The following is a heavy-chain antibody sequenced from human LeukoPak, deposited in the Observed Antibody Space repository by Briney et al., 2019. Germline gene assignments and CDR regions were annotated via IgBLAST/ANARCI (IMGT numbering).Heavy chain of an antibody. CDR3: AKNALYCSGGSCYPYYYYYMDV. CDR2: IYSGGST. Sequence: GGSLRLSCAASGFTVSSNYMSWVRQAPGKGLEWVSVIYSGGSTYYADSVKGRFTISRDNSKNTLYLQMNSLRAEDTAVYYCAKNALYCSGGSCYPYYYYYMDVWGKGTTVTVSS. CDR1: GFTVSSNY. D-gene: IGHD2-15*01. V-gene: IGHV3-66*01. J-gene: IGHJ6*03.